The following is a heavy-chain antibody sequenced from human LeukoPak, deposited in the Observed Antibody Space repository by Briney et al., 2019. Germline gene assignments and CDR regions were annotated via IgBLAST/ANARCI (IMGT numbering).Heavy chain of an antibody. CDR1: GFTLSSYE. V-gene: IGHV3-23*01. CDR3: TRNSGWYGLS. Sequence: GGSLRLACTVSGFTLSSYEMSWIRQAPGKGLEWVSSIDYDGGSGHYADSVKGRFTISRDNSNNTLFLHLNSLRGEDTAVYYCTRNSGWYGLSWGQGTLVAVSS. J-gene: IGHJ1*01. D-gene: IGHD6-19*01. CDR2: IDYDGGSG.